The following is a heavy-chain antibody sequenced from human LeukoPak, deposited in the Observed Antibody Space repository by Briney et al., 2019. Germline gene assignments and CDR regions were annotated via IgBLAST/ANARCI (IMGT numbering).Heavy chain of an antibody. J-gene: IGHJ6*03. CDR3: ASGRYSSSSPHYYYYYMDV. V-gene: IGHV1-2*02. CDR1: GYTFTGYY. D-gene: IGHD6-6*01. CDR2: INPNHGDT. Sequence: GASVKVSCKASGYTFTGYYMHWVRQAPGQGLEWMGWINPNHGDTNYAQKFQDRVSMTRDTSISTAYMHLSRLRSADTAVYYCASGRYSSSSPHYYYYYMDVWGKGTTVTVSS.